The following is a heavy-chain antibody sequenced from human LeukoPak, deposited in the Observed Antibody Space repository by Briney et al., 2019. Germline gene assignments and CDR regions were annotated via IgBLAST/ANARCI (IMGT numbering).Heavy chain of an antibody. V-gene: IGHV1-2*02. D-gene: IGHD4/OR15-4a*01. CDR2: INPNSGGT. Sequence: ASVKVSCKASGYTFTGYYMHWVRQAPGQGLEWMGWINPNSGGTNHAQKFQGRVTMTRDTSISTAYMELSRLRSDDTAVYYCARDGDYGYYYMDVWGKGTTVTVSS. CDR3: ARDGDYGYYYMDV. J-gene: IGHJ6*03. CDR1: GYTFTGYY.